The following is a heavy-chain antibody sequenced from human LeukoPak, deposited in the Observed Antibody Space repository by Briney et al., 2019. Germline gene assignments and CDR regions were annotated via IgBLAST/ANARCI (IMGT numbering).Heavy chain of an antibody. J-gene: IGHJ4*01. V-gene: IGHV3-15*07. Sequence: TGGALILACSASGFTFPNALTNWVRQAPGKVLEWVGRFMSKIDGETTAYAAPVRGRFTIWRAASTDTLYLQMRSLKSEATGLYSCATEPRYERTTYYSPFDSWGPGNLVTVSS. CDR2: FMSKIDGETT. CDR3: ATEPRYERTTYYSPFDS. D-gene: IGHD3-22*01. CDR1: GFTFPNAL.